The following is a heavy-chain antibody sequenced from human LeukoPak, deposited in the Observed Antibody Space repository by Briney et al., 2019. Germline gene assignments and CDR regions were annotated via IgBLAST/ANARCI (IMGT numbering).Heavy chain of an antibody. CDR1: GFTFSNAC. D-gene: IGHD3-10*01. CDR2: IKSKTDGGLP. J-gene: IGHJ4*02. CDR3: TTDAIKGFGEPPHIY. V-gene: IGHV3-15*01. Sequence: PGRSLRLSCAASGFTFSNACMSWVRHSPGKGREWVGRIKSKTDGGLPDYAAPVKGRFTISRDDSKNTLYLQMNSMKTEDTAVYYCTTDAIKGFGEPPHIYWGQGTLVTVSS.